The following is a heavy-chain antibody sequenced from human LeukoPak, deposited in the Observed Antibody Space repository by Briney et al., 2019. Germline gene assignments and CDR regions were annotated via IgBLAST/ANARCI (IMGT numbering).Heavy chain of an antibody. V-gene: IGHV3-33*06. CDR1: GFTFSSYG. Sequence: GGSLRLSCAASGFTFSSYGMHWVRQAPGKGLEWVAVIWYDGSNKYYADSVKGRFTISRDNSKNTLYLQMNSLRAEDTAVYYCAKGEQERGGAPGYWGQGTLVTVSS. CDR2: IWYDGSNK. D-gene: IGHD2-21*01. J-gene: IGHJ4*02. CDR3: AKGEQERGGAPGY.